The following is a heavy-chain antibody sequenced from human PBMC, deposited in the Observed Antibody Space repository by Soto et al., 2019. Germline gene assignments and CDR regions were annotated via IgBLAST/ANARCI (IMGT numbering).Heavy chain of an antibody. V-gene: IGHV3-33*06. D-gene: IGHD6-13*01. CDR3: VKGDIGQQRVFSWAFDI. Sequence: PGGSLRLSCAASGFIFSNFAMHWVRQAPGQGLEWVAIIWHGGSNTFYADSVKGRFTISRDDPKTTLYLQMNSLRADEDTAVYYCVKGDIGQQRVFSWAFDIWGQGTMVTVSS. CDR1: GFIFSNFA. J-gene: IGHJ3*02. CDR2: IWHGGSNT.